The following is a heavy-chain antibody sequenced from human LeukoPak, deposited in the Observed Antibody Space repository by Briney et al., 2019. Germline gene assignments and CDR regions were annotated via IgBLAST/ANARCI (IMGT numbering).Heavy chain of an antibody. V-gene: IGHV1-18*01. CDR1: GYTFTIYG. D-gene: IGHD2-8*02. J-gene: IGHJ4*02. CDR3: ARDLGVYSNSFYFDY. Sequence: ASVKVSCKASGYTFTIYGISWVRQAPGQGLEWMGRISTFNDNTNYAQKLQGRVTMTTDTSTSTAYMELRSLRSDDTAVYYCARDLGVYSNSFYFDYWGQGTLVTVSS. CDR2: ISTFNDNT.